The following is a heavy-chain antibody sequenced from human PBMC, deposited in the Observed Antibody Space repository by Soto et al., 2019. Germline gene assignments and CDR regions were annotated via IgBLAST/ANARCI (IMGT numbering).Heavy chain of an antibody. CDR2: ISGSGGST. Sequence: GGSLRLSCAASGFTFSSYAMSWVRQAPGKGLEWVSAISGSGGSTYYADSVKGRFTISRDNSKNTLYLQMNSLRAEDTAVYYCAKAHCSGGSCYQLYYYYYYMDVWGKGTTVTVSS. D-gene: IGHD2-15*01. V-gene: IGHV3-23*01. J-gene: IGHJ6*03. CDR3: AKAHCSGGSCYQLYYYYYYMDV. CDR1: GFTFSSYA.